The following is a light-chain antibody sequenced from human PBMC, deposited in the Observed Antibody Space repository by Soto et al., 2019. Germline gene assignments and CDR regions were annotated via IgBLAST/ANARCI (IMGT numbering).Light chain of an antibody. CDR3: HHYGGSPIT. V-gene: IGKV3-15*01. Sequence: EIVMTQSPATLSVSPGERVTLSCRASQSVSSNLAWFQQKPGQAPRLLIYDASTMATGFPARFSGSGSGTEFTLTISSLQSEDFAVYYCHHYGGSPITFGQGTRLEIK. CDR2: DAS. J-gene: IGKJ5*01. CDR1: QSVSSN.